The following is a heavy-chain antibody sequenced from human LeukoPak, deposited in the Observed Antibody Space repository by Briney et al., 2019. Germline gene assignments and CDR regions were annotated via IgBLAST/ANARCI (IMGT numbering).Heavy chain of an antibody. Sequence: ASVKVSCKAFGYTFTDFYMHWVRQAAGQGLEWMGYIGPTSGGTKYAQNFQGRVTMTRDTSISTAYMELNRLTSDDTAVYYCARTYYYDSSGQPWGFDPWGQGTLVTVSS. J-gene: IGHJ5*02. V-gene: IGHV1-2*02. CDR1: GYTFTDFY. CDR2: IGPTSGGT. CDR3: ARTYYYDSSGQPWGFDP. D-gene: IGHD3-22*01.